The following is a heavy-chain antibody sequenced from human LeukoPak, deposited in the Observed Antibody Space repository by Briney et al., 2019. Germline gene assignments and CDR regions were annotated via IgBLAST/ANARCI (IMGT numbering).Heavy chain of an antibody. V-gene: IGHV4-4*07. Sequence: SETLSLTCTVSGGSISSYYWSWIRQPAGKGLEWIGRIYTSGSTNYNPSLKSRVTMSVDTSKNQFSLKLSSVTAADTAVNYCARVYSSGWSYYFDYWGQGTLVTVSS. CDR3: ARVYSSGWSYYFDY. CDR1: GGSISSYY. D-gene: IGHD6-19*01. CDR2: IYTSGST. J-gene: IGHJ4*02.